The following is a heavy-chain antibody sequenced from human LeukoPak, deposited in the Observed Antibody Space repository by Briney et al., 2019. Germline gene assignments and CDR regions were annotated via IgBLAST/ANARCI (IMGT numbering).Heavy chain of an antibody. J-gene: IGHJ6*02. D-gene: IGHD4-17*01. Sequence: GGSLRLSCAASGFTFSSYWMSWVRQAPGKGLEWVANIKQDGSEKYYVDSVKGRFTISRDNAKNSLYLQMNSLRAEDTALYYCAKDIASRDYGDVFYYYYYGMDVWGQGTTVTVSS. CDR2: IKQDGSEK. V-gene: IGHV3-7*03. CDR3: AKDIASRDYGDVFYYYYYGMDV. CDR1: GFTFSSYW.